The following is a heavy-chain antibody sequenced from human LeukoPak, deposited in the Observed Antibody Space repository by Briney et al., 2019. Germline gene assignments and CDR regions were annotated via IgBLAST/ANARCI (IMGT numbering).Heavy chain of an antibody. J-gene: IGHJ3*02. CDR3: ARGGSGSYYAFDI. CDR2: INPNSGGT. Sequence: ASVKVSCKASGYTFTGYYMHWVRQAPGQGLEWMGWINPNSGGTNYAQKLQGRVTMTTDTSTSTAYMELRSLRSDDTAVYYCARGGSGSYYAFDIWGQGTMVTVSS. V-gene: IGHV1-2*02. D-gene: IGHD1-26*01. CDR1: GYTFTGYY.